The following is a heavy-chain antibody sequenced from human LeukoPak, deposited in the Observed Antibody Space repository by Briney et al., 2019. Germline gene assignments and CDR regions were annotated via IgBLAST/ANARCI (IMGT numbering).Heavy chain of an antibody. D-gene: IGHD1-26*01. Sequence: RTSETLSLTCTVSGGSISSYYWSWIRQPPGKGLEWIGYIYYSGSTNYNPSLKSRVTISVDTSKNQFSLKLSSVTAADTAVYYCARSGSYYEWFDPWGQGTLVTVSS. J-gene: IGHJ5*02. CDR3: ARSGSYYEWFDP. CDR2: IYYSGST. V-gene: IGHV4-59*01. CDR1: GGSISSYY.